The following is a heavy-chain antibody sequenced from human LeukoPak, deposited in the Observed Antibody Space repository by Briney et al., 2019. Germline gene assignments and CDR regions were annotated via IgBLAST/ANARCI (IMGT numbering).Heavy chain of an antibody. CDR3: VRAGASGTYGQFDA. Sequence: GGSLRLSCAASGFTFTTYWMHWVRQAPGKGLVWVARINIDGTTTYYVDYVKGRFTTSRDNAKNTVPLEMSSLRDDDTAVYHCVRAGASGTYGQFDAWGQGALVTVSS. CDR1: GFTFTTYW. CDR2: INIDGTTT. V-gene: IGHV3-74*01. D-gene: IGHD3-10*01. J-gene: IGHJ5*02.